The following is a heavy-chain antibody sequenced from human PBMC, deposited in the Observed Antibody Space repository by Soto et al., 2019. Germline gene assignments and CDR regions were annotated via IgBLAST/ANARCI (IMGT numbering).Heavy chain of an antibody. J-gene: IGHJ4*02. V-gene: IGHV3-7*01. D-gene: IGHD2-21*02. CDR2: IKPDGSAT. CDR1: GFTFGSYW. CDR3: ARAGYCGPGCYYYFDY. Sequence: GGSLRLSCAVSGFTFGSYWMNWVRLIPGKGLEWVAYIKPDGSATYYVDSVKGRLTISRDNAKNSPYLQMNSLRVEDTSVYYCARAGYCGPGCYYYFDYWGQGTLVTVSS.